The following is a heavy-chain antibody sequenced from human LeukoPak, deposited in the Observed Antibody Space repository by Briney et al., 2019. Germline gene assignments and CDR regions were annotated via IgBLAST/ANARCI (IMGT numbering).Heavy chain of an antibody. CDR2: ISSSSSTI. Sequence: GGSLRLSCAASGFTFSSYSMNWVRQAPGKGLEWVSYISSSSSTIYYADSVKGRFTISRDNAKNSLYLQMNSLRAEDTAVYYCARALWFGELFFDYWAREPWSPSPQ. J-gene: IGHJ4*02. V-gene: IGHV3-48*04. D-gene: IGHD3-10*01. CDR3: ARALWFGELFFDY. CDR1: GFTFSSYS.